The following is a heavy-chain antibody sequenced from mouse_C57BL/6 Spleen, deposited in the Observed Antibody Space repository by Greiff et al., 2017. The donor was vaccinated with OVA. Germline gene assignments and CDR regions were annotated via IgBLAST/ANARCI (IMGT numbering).Heavy chain of an antibody. CDR1: GFSLPSYA. V-gene: IGHV2-9-1*01. CDR3: ARNPYYYGSSGDAVDY. Sequence: VQLQQSGPGLVAPSQSLSITCTVPGFSLPSYAISWVRPPPGKGLEWLGVIWTGGGTNYTSARKSRQSISKDNSKSQVFLKMNSLLTDDTARYYCARNPYYYGSSGDAVDYWGQGTSGTVSS. CDR2: IWTGGGT. J-gene: IGHJ4*01. D-gene: IGHD1-1*01.